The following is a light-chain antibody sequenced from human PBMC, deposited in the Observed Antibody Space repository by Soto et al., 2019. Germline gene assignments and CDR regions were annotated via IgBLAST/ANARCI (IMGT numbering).Light chain of an antibody. CDR3: QQYNYWPWWT. V-gene: IGKV3-15*01. CDR2: GAS. Sequence: EIVMTQSPATLSVSPGERATLSCRASQSVSSNLAWYQQKPGQAPRLLIYGASTRATGIPARFSGGGSGTEFTHTISSLQSEDFAVYYCQQYNYWPWWTFGRGTRVEIK. CDR1: QSVSSN. J-gene: IGKJ1*01.